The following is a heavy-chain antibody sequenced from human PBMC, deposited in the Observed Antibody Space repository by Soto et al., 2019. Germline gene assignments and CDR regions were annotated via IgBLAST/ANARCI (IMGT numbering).Heavy chain of an antibody. CDR3: ARRYCGFVLGVAADSFDF. J-gene: IGHJ4*02. Sequence: GGSLRLSCAASGFTFSDYYMSWIRQAPGKGLEWVSYISRSGSTINYADSVKGRFTISRDNAKNSLYQQMSSLRAEDTAVYYCARRYCGFVLGVAADSFDFWGQGTLVTVSS. D-gene: IGHD2-15*01. CDR2: ISRSGSTI. V-gene: IGHV3-11*01. CDR1: GFTFSDYY.